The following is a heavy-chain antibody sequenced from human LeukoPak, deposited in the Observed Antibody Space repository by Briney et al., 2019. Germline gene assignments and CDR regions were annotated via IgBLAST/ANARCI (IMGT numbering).Heavy chain of an antibody. CDR2: ISSSSSYI. Sequence: PGGSLRLSCAASGFTFSSYSMNWVRQAPGKGLEWVSSISSSSSYIYYADSVKGRFTISRDNAKNSLYLQMNSLRAEDTAVYYCARVLVWDGSGSYYHRPFDYWGQGTLVTVSS. V-gene: IGHV3-21*01. CDR1: GFTFSSYS. J-gene: IGHJ4*02. D-gene: IGHD3-10*01. CDR3: ARVLVWDGSGSYYHRPFDY.